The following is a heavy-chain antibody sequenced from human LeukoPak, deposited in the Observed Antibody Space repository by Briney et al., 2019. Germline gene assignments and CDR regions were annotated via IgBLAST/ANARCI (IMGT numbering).Heavy chain of an antibody. J-gene: IGHJ5*02. CDR2: IYYSGST. D-gene: IGHD3-10*01. Sequence: MSSETLSLTCTVSGGSISSYYWSWIRQPPGKGLEWIGYIYYSGSTNYNPSLKSRVTISVDTSKNQFSLKLSSVTAADTAVYYCARRGGWFDPWGQGTLVTVSS. CDR1: GGSISSYY. CDR3: ARRGGWFDP. V-gene: IGHV4-59*08.